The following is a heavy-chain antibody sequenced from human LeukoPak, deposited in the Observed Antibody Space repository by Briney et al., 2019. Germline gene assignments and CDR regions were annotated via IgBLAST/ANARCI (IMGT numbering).Heavy chain of an antibody. Sequence: GGSLRLSCAASGFTFSSYWMSWVRQAPGKGLGWVANIKQDESEKYYVDSVKGRFTISRDNAKNSLYLQMNNLRAEDTAVSYCARALDSSSSRYQAFEYWGQGTLVTVSS. CDR3: ARALDSSSSRYQAFEY. D-gene: IGHD2-2*01. CDR2: IKQDESEK. CDR1: GFTFSSYW. J-gene: IGHJ4*02. V-gene: IGHV3-7*01.